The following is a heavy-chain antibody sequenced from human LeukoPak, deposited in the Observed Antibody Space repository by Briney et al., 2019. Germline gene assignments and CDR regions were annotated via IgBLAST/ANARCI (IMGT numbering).Heavy chain of an antibody. CDR1: GYSISSGYY. CDR3: ARLGDMVRGLLYNWFDP. CDR2: IYHSGST. J-gene: IGHJ5*02. D-gene: IGHD3-10*01. Sequence: SETLSLTCAVSGYSISSGYYWGWIRQPPGKGLERIGSIYHSGSTYYNPSLKSRVTISVDTSKNQFSLKLSSVTAADTAVYYCARLGDMVRGLLYNWFDPWGQGTLVTVSS. V-gene: IGHV4-38-2*01.